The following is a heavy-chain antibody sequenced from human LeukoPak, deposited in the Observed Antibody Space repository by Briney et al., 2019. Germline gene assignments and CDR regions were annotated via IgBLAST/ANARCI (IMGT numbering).Heavy chain of an antibody. CDR3: AGARSHYYGMDV. CDR2: LSSSGTTI. V-gene: IGHV3-11*01. D-gene: IGHD1-26*01. J-gene: IGHJ6*02. CDR1: GFSFSDYY. Sequence: GGSLRLSCAASGFSFSDYYMTWLRQAPGKGLEWVAYLSSSGTTIYYADSVKGRFTISRDNGQNSVYLQMNSLRDEDTAVYFCAGARSHYYGMDVWGQGTTVTVSS.